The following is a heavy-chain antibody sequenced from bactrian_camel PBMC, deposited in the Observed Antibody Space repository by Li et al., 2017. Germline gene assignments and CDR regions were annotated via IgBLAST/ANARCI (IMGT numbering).Heavy chain of an antibody. Sequence: VQLVESGGGLVQPGESLRLSCLASGITFSRHDMSWVRQAPGKEVEWVAGITSLPSLFRATSYADSVKGRFTISRDNAKDTLYLQMNSLKTEDTALYYCATGLRCSGGDCYTGQGTQVTVS. D-gene: IGHD2*01. CDR1: GITFSRHD. V-gene: IGHV3S40*01. J-gene: IGHJ4*01. CDR2: ITSLPSLFRAT.